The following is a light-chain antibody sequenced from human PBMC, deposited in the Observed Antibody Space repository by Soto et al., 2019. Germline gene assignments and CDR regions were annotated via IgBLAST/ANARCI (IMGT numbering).Light chain of an antibody. V-gene: IGKV1-39*01. J-gene: IGKJ1*01. CDR2: AAS. CDR3: QQGYSTPPT. Sequence: DIQMTQSRSSLSASVGDRVTITCRASQTISTYFNWYQQKPGKAPKLLIYAASNLQSGVPSRFSGSGSGTDFTLTISSLQPEDFATYYCQQGYSTPPTFGQGTKVEIK. CDR1: QTISTY.